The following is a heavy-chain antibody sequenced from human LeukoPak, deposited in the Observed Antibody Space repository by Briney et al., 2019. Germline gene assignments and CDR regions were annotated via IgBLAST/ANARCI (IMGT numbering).Heavy chain of an antibody. D-gene: IGHD6-13*01. V-gene: IGHV3-11*04. CDR2: ISSSGSTI. CDR3: AREWTSRSGAAAGFP. J-gene: IGHJ5*02. Sequence: GGSLRLSCAASGYTFSDYYMSWIRQAPGQGLEWVSYISSSGSTIYYADSVKGRFTITRDNAKNSLYLQMNRLRAEDTAVYYCAREWTSRSGAAAGFPWGQGTLVTVSS. CDR1: GYTFSDYY.